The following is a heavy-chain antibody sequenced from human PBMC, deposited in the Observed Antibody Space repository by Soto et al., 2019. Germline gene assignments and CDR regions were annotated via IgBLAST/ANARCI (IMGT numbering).Heavy chain of an antibody. D-gene: IGHD2-15*01. J-gene: IGHJ6*02. Sequence: ASVKVSCKASGYTFTNYGMNWVRQAPGQRPEWMGWINADNGNTKYSQKFQGRVTITRDTSATTAYMELSSLRSEDTAVYYCARAHLPPYSMVVLNTPYEASDIWGQGTTVTVSS. CDR2: INADNGNT. CDR3: ARAHLPPYSMVVLNTPYEASDI. CDR1: GYTFTNYG. V-gene: IGHV1-3*01.